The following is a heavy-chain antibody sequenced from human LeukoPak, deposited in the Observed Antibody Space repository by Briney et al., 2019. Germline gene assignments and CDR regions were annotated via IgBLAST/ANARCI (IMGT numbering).Heavy chain of an antibody. D-gene: IGHD2-2*01. V-gene: IGHV4-30-2*01. J-gene: IGHJ5*02. CDR1: GGSISSGGYY. Sequence: PSQTLSLTCTVSGGSISSGGYYWSWIRQPPGKGLEWIGYIYHSGSTYYNPSLKSRVTISVDRSKNQFSLKLSSVTAADTAVYYCAREVPAATWGQGTLVTVSS. CDR2: IYHSGST. CDR3: AREVPAAT.